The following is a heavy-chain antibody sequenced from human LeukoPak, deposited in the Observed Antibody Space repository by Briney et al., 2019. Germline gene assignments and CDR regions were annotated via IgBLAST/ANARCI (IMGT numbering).Heavy chain of an antibody. D-gene: IGHD3-9*01. CDR3: ARGHYDVLTSSYKWTPDY. V-gene: IGHV3-21*06. CDR2: ITSGGGYT. Sequence: GGSLRLSCAASGFTFTTYAMTWVRQAPGKGLEWVSSITSGGGYTYYADSVKGRFTTSRDNAKNSLSLRLDSLRAEDTAVYYCARGHYDVLTSSYKWTPDYWGQGTLVTVSS. J-gene: IGHJ4*02. CDR1: GFTFTTYA.